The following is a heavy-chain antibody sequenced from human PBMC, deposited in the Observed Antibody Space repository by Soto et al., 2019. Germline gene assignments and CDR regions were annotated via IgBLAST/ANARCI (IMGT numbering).Heavy chain of an antibody. D-gene: IGHD3-22*01. CDR1: GGSVSSGSFY. CDR3: ARDQGYYDSSGYFDY. Sequence: PSETLSLTCTVSGGSVSSGSFYWSWIRQPPGKGLEWIGYIYYSGGTNYNPSLKNRVTISKDTSANHFSLNLSSVTAADTAIYYCARDQGYYDSSGYFDYWGHGTLVTVS. CDR2: IYYSGGT. J-gene: IGHJ4*01. V-gene: IGHV4-61*03.